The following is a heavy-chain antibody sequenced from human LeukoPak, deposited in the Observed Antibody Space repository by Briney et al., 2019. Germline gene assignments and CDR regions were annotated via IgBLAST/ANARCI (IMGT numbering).Heavy chain of an antibody. CDR2: ISAYSGNT. V-gene: IGHV1-18*01. J-gene: IGHJ4*02. D-gene: IGHD5-18*01. CDR3: ARVGDRNYGYRYGRRGYGDYGERDY. Sequence: ASVKVSFKSSGYTFTSYRIRWVRQPPGQGLEWMGLISAYSGNTNYAQKFQGRVTMTTDTSTSTAYMELRSLRSDYTAVYYCARVGDRNYGYRYGRRGYGDYGERDYWGQGTLVTVSS. CDR1: GYTFTSYR.